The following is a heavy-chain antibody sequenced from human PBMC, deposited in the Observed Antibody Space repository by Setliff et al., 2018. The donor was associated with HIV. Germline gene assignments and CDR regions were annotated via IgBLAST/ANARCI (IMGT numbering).Heavy chain of an antibody. J-gene: IGHJ4*02. CDR2: IDPSDSYT. CDR1: GYNFASYW. CDR3: ARQLRVVAATPLGGFDY. V-gene: IGHV5-10-1*01. Sequence: GSLKISCKASGYNFASYWISWVRQMPGKGLEWMGRIDPSDSYTNYSPSFQGHVTISADKSISTAYLQWSSLKASDTAMYYCARQLRVVAATPLGGFDYWGQGTLVTVSS. D-gene: IGHD2-15*01.